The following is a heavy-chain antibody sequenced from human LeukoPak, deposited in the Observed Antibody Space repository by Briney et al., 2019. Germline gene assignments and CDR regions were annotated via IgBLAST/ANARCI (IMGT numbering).Heavy chain of an antibody. CDR2: IDHSGTT. J-gene: IGHJ5*01. V-gene: IGHV4-34*01. CDR3: PSFSGDPLSDS. Sequence: SETLSLTCAVYGGSFSAYYWNWIRQSPGKGLEWIGEIDHSGTTKYNPSLKSRLTISKDTSRSQFSLRLTSVTAADTAVYFWPSFSGDPLSDSWGQEPWSPSPQ. CDR1: GGSFSAYY. D-gene: IGHD4-17*01.